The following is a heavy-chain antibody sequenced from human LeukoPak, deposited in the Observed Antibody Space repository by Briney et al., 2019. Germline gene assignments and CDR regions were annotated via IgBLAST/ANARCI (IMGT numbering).Heavy chain of an antibody. D-gene: IGHD3-22*01. CDR1: GFTVSSNY. V-gene: IGHV3-53*01. CDR3: AGGLYDSSGYLSGRFAFDI. CDR2: IYSGGST. Sequence: GGSLRLSCAASGFTVSSNYMSWVRQAPGKGLEWVSVIYSGGSTYYADSVKGRFTISRDNSKNTLCLQMNRLIAEHTAVLYIAGGLYDSSGYLSGRFAFDIWGQGTMVTVSS. J-gene: IGHJ3*02.